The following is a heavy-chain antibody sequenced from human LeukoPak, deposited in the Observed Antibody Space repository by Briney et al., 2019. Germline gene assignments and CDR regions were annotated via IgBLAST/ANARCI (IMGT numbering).Heavy chain of an antibody. CDR3: ARGQYGSGSYYNILSWFDP. J-gene: IGHJ5*02. D-gene: IGHD3-10*01. CDR2: IYYSGST. V-gene: IGHV4-31*02. CDR1: GFTFSSYA. Sequence: LRLSCAASGFTFSSYAMSWIRQHPGKGLEWIGYIYYSGSTYYNPSLKSRVTISVDTSKNQFSLKLSPVTAADTAVYYCARGQYGSGSYYNILSWFDPWGQGTLVTVSS.